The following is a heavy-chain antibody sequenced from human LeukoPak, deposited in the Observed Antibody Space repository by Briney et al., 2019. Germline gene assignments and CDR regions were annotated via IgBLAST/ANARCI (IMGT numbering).Heavy chain of an antibody. D-gene: IGHD4-23*01. Sequence: SETLSLTCAVSGGSISSYYWSWIRQPAGKGLEWIGRFYTSGSSDNNPSLKSRVTMSVDASKNQFSLKLSSVTAADTAVYYCARGSYLYGGSKWGQGTLVTVSS. CDR3: ARGSYLYGGSK. CDR1: GGSISSYY. CDR2: FYTSGSS. J-gene: IGHJ4*02. V-gene: IGHV4-4*07.